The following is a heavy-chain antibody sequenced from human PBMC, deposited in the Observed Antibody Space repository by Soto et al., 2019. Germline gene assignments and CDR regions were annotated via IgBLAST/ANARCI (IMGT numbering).Heavy chain of an antibody. Sequence: NPSETLSLTCTVSGGSISSYYWSWIRQPPGKGLEWIGYIYYSGSTNYNPSPKSRVTISVDTSKNQFSLKLSSVTAADTAVYYCARDSGGPRLAPLRYNWFDPWGQGTLVTVSS. CDR3: ARDSGGPRLAPLRYNWFDP. J-gene: IGHJ5*02. CDR2: IYYSGST. D-gene: IGHD1-26*01. CDR1: GGSISSYY. V-gene: IGHV4-59*01.